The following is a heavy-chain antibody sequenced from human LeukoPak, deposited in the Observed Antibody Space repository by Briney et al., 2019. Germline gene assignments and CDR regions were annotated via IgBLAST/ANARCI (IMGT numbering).Heavy chain of an antibody. Sequence: PSETLSLTCIVSGGSISSGTYYWGWIRQPPGKGLEWIGSIYHSGSTYYNPSLKSRVTISVDTSKNQFSLKLSSVTAADTAVYYCARLDGAMVTNYYYCYMDVWGKGTTVTVSS. CDR2: IYHSGST. D-gene: IGHD5-18*01. J-gene: IGHJ6*03. CDR3: ARLDGAMVTNYYYCYMDV. CDR1: GGSISSGTYY. V-gene: IGHV4-39*07.